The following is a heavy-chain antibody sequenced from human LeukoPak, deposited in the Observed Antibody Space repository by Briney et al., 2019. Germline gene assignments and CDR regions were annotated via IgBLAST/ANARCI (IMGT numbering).Heavy chain of an antibody. Sequence: PGGSLRLSCAASGFTFSNHAMTWVRQAPGKGLEWVSAIGGDGRGTDYADSVKGRFTISRDNSKNTLYLEMNSLRAEDTARYYCARRVGGTPDYWGPGTLATVSS. D-gene: IGHD1-26*01. J-gene: IGHJ4*02. CDR1: GFTFSNHA. V-gene: IGHV3-23*01. CDR3: ARRVGGTPDY. CDR2: IGGDGRGT.